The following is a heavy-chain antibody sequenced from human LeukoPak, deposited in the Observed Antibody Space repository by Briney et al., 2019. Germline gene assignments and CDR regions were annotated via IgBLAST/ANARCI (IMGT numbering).Heavy chain of an antibody. V-gene: IGHV5-51*01. CDR1: GSNFPNYW. J-gene: IGHJ4*02. Sequence: GESLQISCKGSGSNFPNYWIGWVRQMPGKGLEWMGFINPGDSATIYSPSFQGQVTMSADKSISTAFLQWTSLKASDTATYYCARPPGSTSSVLAYWGQGTPVSVSS. CDR3: ARPPGSTSSVLAY. CDR2: INPGDSAT. D-gene: IGHD6-6*01.